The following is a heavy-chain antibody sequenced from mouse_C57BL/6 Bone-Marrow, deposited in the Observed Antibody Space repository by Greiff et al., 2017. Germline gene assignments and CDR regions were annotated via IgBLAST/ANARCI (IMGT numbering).Heavy chain of an antibody. J-gene: IGHJ3*01. CDR3: ARYGGLRRDLSWFAY. V-gene: IGHV7-3*01. Sequence: EVKLMESGGGLVQPGGSLSLSCAASGFTFTDYYMSWVRQPPGKALEWLGFIRNKANGYTTEYSASVKGRFTISRDNSQSILYLQMNALRAEDSATYYCARYGGLRRDLSWFAYWGQGTLVTVSA. D-gene: IGHD2-4*01. CDR2: IRNKANGYTT. CDR1: GFTFTDYY.